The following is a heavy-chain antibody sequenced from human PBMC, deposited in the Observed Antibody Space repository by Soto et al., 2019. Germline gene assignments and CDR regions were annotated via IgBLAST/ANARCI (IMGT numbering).Heavy chain of an antibody. Sequence: GGSLRLSCAASGFTFGSYPMTWVRQAPGKGLEWVSSISSGSDTIFYADSVKGRFTISRDKSRSTLYLQMNRLRAEDMAIYYCARILYSSQRDGVDVWGQGTTVTVSS. V-gene: IGHV3-23*01. J-gene: IGHJ6*02. CDR2: ISSGSDTI. CDR3: ARILYSSQRDGVDV. CDR1: GFTFGSYP. D-gene: IGHD2-8*01.